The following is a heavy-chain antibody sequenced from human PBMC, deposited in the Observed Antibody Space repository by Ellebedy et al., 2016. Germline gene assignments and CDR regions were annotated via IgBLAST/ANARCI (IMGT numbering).Heavy chain of an antibody. CDR3: ARHEGGPYGSGSYEY. Sequence: SETLSLTXTVSGGSISSYYWSWIRQPPGKGLEWIGYIYYSGSTNYNPSLKSRVTISVDTSKNQFSLKLSSVTAADTAVYYCARHEGGPYGSGSYEYWGQGTLVTVSS. D-gene: IGHD3-10*01. CDR2: IYYSGST. CDR1: GGSISSYY. V-gene: IGHV4-59*08. J-gene: IGHJ4*02.